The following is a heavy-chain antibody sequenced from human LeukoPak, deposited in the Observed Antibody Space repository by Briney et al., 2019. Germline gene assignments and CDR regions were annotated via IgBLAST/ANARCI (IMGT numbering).Heavy chain of an antibody. Sequence: GGSLRLSCVASGFTFNTYGLHWVRQAPGKGLEWVAFINYDERKKDYIDSVKGRFSISRDNSRNTLYLEMNSLGAEDTAMYYCARGAYSYGPYDALDIWGQGTMVTVSS. D-gene: IGHD5-18*01. J-gene: IGHJ3*02. V-gene: IGHV3-30*02. CDR3: ARGAYSYGPYDALDI. CDR1: GFTFNTYG. CDR2: INYDERKK.